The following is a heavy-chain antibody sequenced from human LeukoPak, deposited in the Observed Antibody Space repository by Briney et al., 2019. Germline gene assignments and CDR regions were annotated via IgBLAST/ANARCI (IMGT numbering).Heavy chain of an antibody. Sequence: PSETLSLTCTASGGSISSISNYWGGARQPPGKGLKLIASFYYSGSTYYNPSRKSRVTTSVNTSKNLFSLKLSSVTAADTAISYCAGNIAVADFDAFDIWGQGTMVTVSS. CDR3: AGNIAVADFDAFDI. V-gene: IGHV4-39*01. J-gene: IGHJ3*02. D-gene: IGHD6-19*01. CDR2: FYYSGST. CDR1: GGSISSISNY.